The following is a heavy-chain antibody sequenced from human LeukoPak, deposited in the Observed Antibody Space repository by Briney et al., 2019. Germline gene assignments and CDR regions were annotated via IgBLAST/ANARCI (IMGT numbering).Heavy chain of an antibody. CDR1: GVTVSTSY. CDR2: ISGSDTST. CDR3: AKSPVGESRGHYYGMDV. V-gene: IGHV3-23*01. Sequence: GGSLRLSYALYGVTVSTSYMNWVRQAPGKGLEWVSVISGSDTSTYYADSVKGRFTISRDNSKNTLYLQMNSLRAEDTAIYYCAKSPVGESRGHYYGMDVWGQGTTVTVSS. D-gene: IGHD3-16*01. J-gene: IGHJ6*02.